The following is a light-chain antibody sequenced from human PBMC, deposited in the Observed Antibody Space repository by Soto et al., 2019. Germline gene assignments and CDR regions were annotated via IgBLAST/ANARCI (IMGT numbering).Light chain of an antibody. J-gene: IGLJ1*01. CDR2: SNN. Sequence: QSVLTQPPSASGTPGQRVTISCSGSSSNIGSNTVNWYQQLPGTAPKLLIYSNNQRPSGVPDRFSGSKSGTPASLAISGLQAEDEAEYYWAAWDDSLNGSYVFGTGTKLTVL. CDR3: AAWDDSLNGSYV. V-gene: IGLV1-44*01. CDR1: SSNIGSNT.